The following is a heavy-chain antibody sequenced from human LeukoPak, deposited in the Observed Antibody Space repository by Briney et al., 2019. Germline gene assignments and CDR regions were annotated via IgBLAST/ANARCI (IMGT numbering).Heavy chain of an antibody. V-gene: IGHV1-3*01. CDR1: GYTFTIYA. CDR2: INAGNGNT. D-gene: IGHD3-22*01. CDR3: AREEDSSGYFNWFDP. Sequence: VASVTVSCTASGYTFTIYAMHWVRQAPGQRLEWMGWINAGNGNTKYSQKFQGRVTITRDTSASTAYMELSSLRSEDTAVYYCAREEDSSGYFNWFDPWGQGTLVTVS. J-gene: IGHJ5*02.